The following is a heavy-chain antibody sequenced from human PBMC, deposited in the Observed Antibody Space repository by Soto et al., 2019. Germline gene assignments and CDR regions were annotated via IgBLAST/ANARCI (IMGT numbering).Heavy chain of an antibody. V-gene: IGHV4-30-4*01. D-gene: IGHD6-13*01. CDR2: IYYSGST. CDR3: ASAESAAAGTFDP. J-gene: IGHJ5*02. CDR1: GGSISSGDYY. Sequence: SETLSLTCTVSGGSISSGDYYLSWIRQPPGKGLEWIGYIYYSGSTYYNPSLKSRVTISVDTSKNQFSLKLSSVTAADTAVYYCASAESAAAGTFDPWGQGTLVTVSS.